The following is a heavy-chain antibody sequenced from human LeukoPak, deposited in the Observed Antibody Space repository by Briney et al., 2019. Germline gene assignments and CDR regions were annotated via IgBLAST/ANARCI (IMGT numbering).Heavy chain of an antibody. J-gene: IGHJ5*02. CDR1: GFTFSTYS. Sequence: GGSLRLSCAASGFTFSTYSMNWVRQAPGKGLEWVSVIYSGGSTYYADSVKGRFTISRDNSKNTLYLQMNSLRAEDTAVYYCARWVVVAATQVWFDPWGQGTLVTVSS. V-gene: IGHV3-53*01. CDR3: ARWVVVAATQVWFDP. D-gene: IGHD2-15*01. CDR2: IYSGGST.